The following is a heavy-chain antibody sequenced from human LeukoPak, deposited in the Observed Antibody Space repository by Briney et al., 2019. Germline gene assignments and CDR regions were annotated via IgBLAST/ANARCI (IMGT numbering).Heavy chain of an antibody. CDR2: IYHSGST. D-gene: IGHD1-26*01. Sequence: SETLSLTCAVSGGSISSGGYSWSWIRRPPGKGLEWIGYIYHSGSTYYNPSLKSRVTISVDRSKNQFSLKLSSVTAADTAVYYCARDLGGSYESWGQGTLVTVSS. CDR3: ARDLGGSYES. CDR1: GGSISSGGYS. V-gene: IGHV4-30-2*01. J-gene: IGHJ5*02.